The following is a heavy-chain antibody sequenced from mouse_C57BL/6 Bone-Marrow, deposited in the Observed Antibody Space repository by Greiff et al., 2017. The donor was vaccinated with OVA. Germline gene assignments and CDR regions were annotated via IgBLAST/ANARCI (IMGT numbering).Heavy chain of an antibody. Sequence: VKLQESGAELVRPGTSVKMSCKASGYTFTNYWIGWAKQRPGHGLEWIGDIYPGGGYTNYNEKFKGKATLTADKSSSTAYMQFSSLTSEDSAIYYCARFDYESSCAYWGQGTLVTVSA. CDR1: GYTFTNYW. CDR2: IYPGGGYT. J-gene: IGHJ3*01. CDR3: ARFDYESSCAY. D-gene: IGHD2-4*01. V-gene: IGHV1-63*01.